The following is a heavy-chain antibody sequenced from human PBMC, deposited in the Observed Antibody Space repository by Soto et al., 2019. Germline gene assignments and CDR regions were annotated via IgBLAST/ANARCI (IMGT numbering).Heavy chain of an antibody. V-gene: IGHV1-18*01. J-gene: IGHJ4*02. CDR1: GDTFTAYG. CDR3: ARELNAESSAYSYFAL. Sequence: QVQMVQSGPEVKMPGASVKVSCKTAGDTFTAYGLSWLRQAPGQRSEWMGWASTNDDRTNYARKFQGRVTMTTDRSTTTTCRELRRLGTDDTGVYYCARELNAESSAYSYFALWGQGTLVTVSS. D-gene: IGHD3-22*01. CDR2: ASTNDDRT.